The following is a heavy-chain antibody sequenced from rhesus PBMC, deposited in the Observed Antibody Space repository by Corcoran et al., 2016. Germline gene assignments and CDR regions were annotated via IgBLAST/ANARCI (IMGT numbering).Heavy chain of an antibody. CDR2: ISNVCGSK. CDR1: GCTFSSYG. Sequence: EVQLVESGGGVVQPGGSLRLSCAASGCTFSSYGMSWVRQAPGKGLAWVSYISNVCGSKYYAASVKGRFTISRDNSKNTLSLQMNSLRAEDTAVYYCAKNTVLGIMYGLDSWGQGVVVTVSS. CDR3: AKNTVLGIMYGLDS. J-gene: IGHJ6*01. V-gene: IGHV3S5*01. D-gene: IGHD2-21*01.